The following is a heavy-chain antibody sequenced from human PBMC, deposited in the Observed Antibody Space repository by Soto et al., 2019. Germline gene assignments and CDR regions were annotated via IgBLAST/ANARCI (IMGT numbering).Heavy chain of an antibody. CDR2: VFYSGST. CDR1: GDSISSSSYY. Sequence: QLQLQESGPGLVKPSETLSLTCSVSGDSISSSSYYWGWIRQPPGKGLEWIGNVFYSGSTSYSPSLKSRVTIXXDXSXNQFSLKLSSVTAADTAVYYCATRARTGTAAGSFDYWGQGTLVTVSS. J-gene: IGHJ4*02. CDR3: ATRARTGTAAGSFDY. D-gene: IGHD6-13*01. V-gene: IGHV4-39*01.